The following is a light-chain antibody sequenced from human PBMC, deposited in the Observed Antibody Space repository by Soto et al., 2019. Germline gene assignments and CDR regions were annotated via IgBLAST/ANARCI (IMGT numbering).Light chain of an antibody. V-gene: IGKV4-1*01. CDR3: QQYYSTPLT. CDR1: QSVLYNSNNKNY. CDR2: WAS. J-gene: IGKJ4*01. Sequence: DIVMTQSPDSLAVSLGERATINCKSSQSVLYNSNNKNYLAWYQQKPRQPPKLLIYWASTRESGVPDRFSGSGSGTDCTLTISSLRAEDVAVYYCQQYYSTPLTFGGGTKVEIK.